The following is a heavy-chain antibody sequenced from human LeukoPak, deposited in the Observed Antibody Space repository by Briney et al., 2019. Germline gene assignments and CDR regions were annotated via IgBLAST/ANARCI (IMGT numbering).Heavy chain of an antibody. CDR1: GFTFRNYG. D-gene: IGHD1-1*01. V-gene: IGHV3-30*18. J-gene: IGHJ5*02. CDR3: AKDLVRSNWNPWNWFDP. CDR2: ISYDGSNE. Sequence: PGGSLRLSCAASGFTFRNYGMHWVRQAPGKGLEWVAVISYDGSNEYYADSVKGRFTISRDNSKNTLWLQMNSLRVEDTAVYYCAKDLVRSNWNPWNWFDPWGQGTLVTVSS.